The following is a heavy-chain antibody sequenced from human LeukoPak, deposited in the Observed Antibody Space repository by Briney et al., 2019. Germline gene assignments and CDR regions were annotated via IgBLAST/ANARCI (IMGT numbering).Heavy chain of an antibody. Sequence: GGSLRLSCAASGVTFSSYWMSWVRQAPGKGLEWVANIKEDGTEKYYVDSVKGRFTISRDNAKNSLYLQMNSLRAEDTAVYYCARGRFSYDSSGYSSFYYWGQGTLVTVSS. CDR2: IKEDGTEK. J-gene: IGHJ4*02. CDR3: ARGRFSYDSSGYSSFYY. V-gene: IGHV3-7*01. D-gene: IGHD3-22*01. CDR1: GVTFSSYW.